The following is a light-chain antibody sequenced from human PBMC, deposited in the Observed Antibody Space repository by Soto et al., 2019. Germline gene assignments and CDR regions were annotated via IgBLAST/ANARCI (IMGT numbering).Light chain of an antibody. CDR3: TSYTGSSTHV. CDR2: DVS. Sequence: QSALTQPASVSGSPGQSITISCTGTSSDVGGYNYVSWYQQHPGKAPKLMIYDVSNRPSGVSNRFSGSQSGNTASLTISGLQAEDEADYYCTSYTGSSTHVFGTGTKVTVL. J-gene: IGLJ1*01. V-gene: IGLV2-14*01. CDR1: SSDVGGYNY.